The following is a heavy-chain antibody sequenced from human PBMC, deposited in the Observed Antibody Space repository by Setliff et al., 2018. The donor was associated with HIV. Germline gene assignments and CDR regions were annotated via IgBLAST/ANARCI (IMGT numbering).Heavy chain of an antibody. CDR1: GFTFNDYA. CDR3: VKDGTLIGRYYQFFDA. Sequence: PVGSLRLSCAASGFTFNDYAMHWVRQPPGKGLEWVSGITWNSDNTYYADSVKGRFTISRDNAKNSVYLQMTSLRPEDTAFYCCVKDGTLIGRYYQFFDAWGKGIMVTVSS. J-gene: IGHJ6*04. D-gene: IGHD1-26*01. V-gene: IGHV3-9*01. CDR2: ITWNSDNT.